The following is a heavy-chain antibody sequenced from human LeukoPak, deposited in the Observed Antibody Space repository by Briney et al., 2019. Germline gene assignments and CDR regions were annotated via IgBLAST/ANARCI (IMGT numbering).Heavy chain of an antibody. V-gene: IGHV1-69*05. J-gene: IGHJ3*01. CDR1: GYTFTSYG. CDR3: ATDGPFFYASSGGGLT. Sequence: ASVKVSCKASGYTFTSYGISWVRQAPGQGLEWMGRFIPIFGTTNYAQKFQGRVTITTDESTTTAYMELSSLRSEDTAVYYCATDGPFFYASSGGGLTWGQGTMVTVSS. CDR2: FIPIFGTT. D-gene: IGHD3-22*01.